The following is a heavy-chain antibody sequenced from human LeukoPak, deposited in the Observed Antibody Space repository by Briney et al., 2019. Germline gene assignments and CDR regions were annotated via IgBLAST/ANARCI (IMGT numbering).Heavy chain of an antibody. CDR3: ARGRSSGWYYYYGMDV. J-gene: IGHJ6*02. CDR1: GFTFSSYS. V-gene: IGHV3-21*01. Sequence: GGSLRLSCAASGFTFSSYSMNWVRQPPGKGLEWVSSISSSSSYIYYADSVKGRFTISRDNAKNSLYLQMNSLRAEDTAVYYCARGRSSGWYYYYGMDVWGQGTTVTVSS. CDR2: ISSSSSYI. D-gene: IGHD6-19*01.